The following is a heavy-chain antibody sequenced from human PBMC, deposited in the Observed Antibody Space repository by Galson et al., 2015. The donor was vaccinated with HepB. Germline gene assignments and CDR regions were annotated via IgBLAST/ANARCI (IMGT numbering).Heavy chain of an antibody. CDR2: ITRSSIYT. Sequence: SLRLSCAASGFAFSDFYMNWIRQAPGKGLEWVSYITRSSIYTNYADSVKGRFTISRDNAKNSLYLQMTSLRVEDTAVYYCARVHFGDGYISHGHFDLWGRGTLATVSS. D-gene: IGHD5-24*01. CDR1: GFAFSDFY. V-gene: IGHV3-11*06. CDR3: ARVHFGDGYISHGHFDL. J-gene: IGHJ2*01.